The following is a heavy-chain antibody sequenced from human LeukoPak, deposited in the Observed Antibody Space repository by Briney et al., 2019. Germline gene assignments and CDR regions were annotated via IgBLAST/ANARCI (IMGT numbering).Heavy chain of an antibody. CDR2: IYYSGST. CDR1: GGSISSYY. V-gene: IGHV4-59*08. CDR3: ARHEAVAGTADAFDI. J-gene: IGHJ3*02. Sequence: SETLSLTCTVSGGSISSYYWSWIRQPPGKGLEWLGYIYYSGSTNYNPSLKSRVTISVDTSKNQFSLKLSSVTAADTAVYYCARHEAVAGTADAFDIWGQGTMVTVSS. D-gene: IGHD6-19*01.